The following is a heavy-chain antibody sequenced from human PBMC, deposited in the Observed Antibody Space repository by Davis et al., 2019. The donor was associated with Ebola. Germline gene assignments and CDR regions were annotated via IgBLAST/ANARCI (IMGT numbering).Heavy chain of an antibody. D-gene: IGHD2-2*01. CDR3: AKAVVVVPAAIGGAFDI. CDR2: ISGSGGST. CDR1: GFTFSSYA. V-gene: IGHV3-23*01. J-gene: IGHJ3*02. Sequence: GESLKISCAASGFTFSSYAMCWVRQAPGKGLEWVSAISGSGGSTYYADSVKGRFTISRDNSKNTLYLQMNSLRAEDTAVYYCAKAVVVVPAAIGGAFDIWGQGTMVTVSS.